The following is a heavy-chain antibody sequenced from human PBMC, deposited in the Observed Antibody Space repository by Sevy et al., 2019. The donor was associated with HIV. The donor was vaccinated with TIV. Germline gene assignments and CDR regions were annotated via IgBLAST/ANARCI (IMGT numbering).Heavy chain of an antibody. D-gene: IGHD4-17*01. CDR1: GFTFSSYE. CDR3: ARDLPPSATTVAHFDY. J-gene: IGHJ4*02. V-gene: IGHV3-48*03. CDR2: ITNSGSAE. Sequence: GGSLRLSCAASGFTFSSYEMNWVRQAPGKGLEWVPYITNSGSAEYYSDSVRGRFTISRDNTKNSLYLQMNSLRAEDTALYYCARDLPPSATTVAHFDYWGRGTLVTVSS.